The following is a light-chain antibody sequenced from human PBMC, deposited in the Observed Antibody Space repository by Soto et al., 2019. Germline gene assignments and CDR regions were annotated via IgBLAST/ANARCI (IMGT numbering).Light chain of an antibody. Sequence: EIVLTQSPDTLSLSPGERATLSCRASQSVISTYLAWYQQKPGQAPRLLIYGTSSRATGIPDRFSGSGSGTDFTLTISRLEPEDFAVYYCQQYVAPQRTCGQGTKVEIK. J-gene: IGKJ1*01. V-gene: IGKV3-20*01. CDR1: QSVISTY. CDR3: QQYVAPQRT. CDR2: GTS.